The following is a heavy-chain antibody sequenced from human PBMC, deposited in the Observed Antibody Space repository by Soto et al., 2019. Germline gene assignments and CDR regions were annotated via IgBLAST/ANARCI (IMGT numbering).Heavy chain of an antibody. Sequence: SQTLSLTCAISVYSVSSNSAAWNWIMQSPSRGLEWLGRTYYRSKWYNDYAVSVKSRITINPDTSKNQFSLQLNSVTPEDTAVYYCARGYSSRRIDNYYFEYGGQGTSASVSS. V-gene: IGHV6-1*01. J-gene: IGHJ4*02. CDR2: TYYRSKWYN. CDR3: ARGYSSRRIDNYYFEY. CDR1: VYSVSSNSAA. D-gene: IGHD6-13*01.